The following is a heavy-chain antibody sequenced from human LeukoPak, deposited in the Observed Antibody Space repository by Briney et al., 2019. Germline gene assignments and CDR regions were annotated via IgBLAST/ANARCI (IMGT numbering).Heavy chain of an antibody. CDR3: ARARGSFRPYYFDY. Sequence: PRGSLRLSCAASGFSFSSYAMHWVRQAPGKGLEYVSAISSNGGSTYYANSVKDRFTISRDDSKNALYLQMGSLRAEDMAVYYCARARGSFRPYYFDYWGQGTLVTVSS. J-gene: IGHJ4*02. V-gene: IGHV3-64*01. D-gene: IGHD1-26*01. CDR1: GFSFSSYA. CDR2: ISSNGGST.